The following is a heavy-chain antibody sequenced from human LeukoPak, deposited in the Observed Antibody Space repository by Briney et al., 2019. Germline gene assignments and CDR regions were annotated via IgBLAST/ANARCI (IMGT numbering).Heavy chain of an antibody. D-gene: IGHD1-26*01. CDR3: AKDPSPGAGGTDNWFDP. Sequence: GGSLRLSCAASGFTFSSYAMSWVRQAPGKGLEWVSAISGSGGSTYYADSVKGRLTISRDNSKNTLYLQMNSLRAEDTAVYYCAKDPSPGAGGTDNWFDPWGQGTLVTVSS. V-gene: IGHV3-23*01. CDR2: ISGSGGST. J-gene: IGHJ5*02. CDR1: GFTFSSYA.